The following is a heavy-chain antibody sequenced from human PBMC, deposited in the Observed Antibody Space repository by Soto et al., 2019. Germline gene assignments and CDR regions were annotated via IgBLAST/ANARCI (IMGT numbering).Heavy chain of an antibody. V-gene: IGHV1-2*04. CDR1: GYTFTDYY. CDR2: IYPNSGAT. CDR3: ARSRTSSNWFDP. J-gene: IGHJ5*02. Sequence: QVQLVQSGAEVKKPGASVKVSCKASGYTFTDYYLHWVRQAPGQGLEWMGWIYPNSGATNYAQKFQGWVTMTRSTSISTAYMELNRLRSDDTAVYYCARSRTSSNWFDPWGQGTLVTVSS. D-gene: IGHD2-2*01.